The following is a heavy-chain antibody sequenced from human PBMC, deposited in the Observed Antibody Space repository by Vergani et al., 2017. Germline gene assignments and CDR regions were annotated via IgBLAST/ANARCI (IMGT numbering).Heavy chain of an antibody. Sequence: QVQLVQSGAEVKKPGASVKVSCKASGYTFTSYAMHWVRQAPGQGLEWMGWINAGNGNTKYSQKFQGRVTITRDTSASTAYMELSSLRSEDTAVYYCARSYDYGDMFDYWGQGTLVTVSS. D-gene: IGHD4-17*01. CDR3: ARSYDYGDMFDY. CDR2: INAGNGNT. CDR1: GYTFTSYA. V-gene: IGHV1-3*01. J-gene: IGHJ4*02.